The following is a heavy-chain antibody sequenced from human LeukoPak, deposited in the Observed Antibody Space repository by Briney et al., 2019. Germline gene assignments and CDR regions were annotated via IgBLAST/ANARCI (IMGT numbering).Heavy chain of an antibody. CDR2: ISAYNGDT. CDR1: GYTFTSYG. Sequence: ASVKVSCKASGYTFTSYGISWVRQAPGQGLEWMGWISAYNGDTNYAQKLQGRVTMTTDTSTSTAYMELRSLRSDDTAVYYCARPLPRPKGGAFDIWGQGTMVTVSS. J-gene: IGHJ3*02. V-gene: IGHV1-18*01. D-gene: IGHD3-16*01. CDR3: ARPLPRPKGGAFDI.